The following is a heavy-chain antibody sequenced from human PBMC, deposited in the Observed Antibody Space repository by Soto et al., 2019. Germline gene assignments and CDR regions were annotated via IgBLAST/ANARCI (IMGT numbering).Heavy chain of an antibody. CDR1: GYTFNIYG. Sequence: GASVEVCCKASGYTFNIYGIIWARQDTGQGLEWMGWISAYNGNTNYAQKLQGRVTMTTDTSTSTAYMELRSLRSDDTAVYYCARSPTNHRTTYYYYYMDVWGKGTTVTVS. CDR3: ARSPTNHRTTYYYYYMDV. V-gene: IGHV1-18*01. CDR2: ISAYNGNT. J-gene: IGHJ6*03.